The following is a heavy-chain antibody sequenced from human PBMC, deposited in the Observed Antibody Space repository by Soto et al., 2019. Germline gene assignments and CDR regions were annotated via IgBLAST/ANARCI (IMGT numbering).Heavy chain of an antibody. Sequence: ASVKVSCKASGGTFSSYTISWVRQAPGQGPEWMGRIIPILGIANYAQKFQGRVTITADKSTSTAYMELSSLRSEDTAVYYCARERRCSGGSCYLGIDAFDIWGQGTMVTVSS. V-gene: IGHV1-69*04. CDR2: IIPILGIA. CDR3: ARERRCSGGSCYLGIDAFDI. CDR1: GGTFSSYT. D-gene: IGHD2-15*01. J-gene: IGHJ3*02.